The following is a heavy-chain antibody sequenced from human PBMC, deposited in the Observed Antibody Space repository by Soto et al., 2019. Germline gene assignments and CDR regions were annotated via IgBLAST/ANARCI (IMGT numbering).Heavy chain of an antibody. CDR2: ISAYNGNT. CDR3: ARDLRAAYDILTGYYGH. CDR1: GYTFTSYG. V-gene: IGHV1-18*01. J-gene: IGHJ4*02. Sequence: ASVKVSCKASGYTFTSYGISWVRQAPGQGLEWMGWISAYNGNTNYAQKLQGRVTMTTDTSTSTAYMELGSLRSDDTAVYHCARDLRAAYDILTGYYGHWGQGTLVTVSS. D-gene: IGHD3-9*01.